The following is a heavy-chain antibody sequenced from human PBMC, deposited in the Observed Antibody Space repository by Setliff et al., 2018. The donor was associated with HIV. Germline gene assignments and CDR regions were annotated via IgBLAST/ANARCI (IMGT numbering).Heavy chain of an antibody. CDR2: IYYSGST. CDR1: GGSISSYY. CDR3: ASPRSLLVWYDAFDI. Sequence: PSETLSLTCTVSGGSISSYYWSWIRQPPGKGLEWIGYIYYSGSTNYNPSLKSRVTISVDTSKNQFSLKLSSVTAADTAVYYCASPRSLLVWYDAFDIWGQGTMVTVSS. D-gene: IGHD3-16*01. J-gene: IGHJ3*02. V-gene: IGHV4-59*08.